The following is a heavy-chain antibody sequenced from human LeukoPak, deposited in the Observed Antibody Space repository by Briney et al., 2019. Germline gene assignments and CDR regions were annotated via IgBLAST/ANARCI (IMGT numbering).Heavy chain of an antibody. CDR2: ISSSSSYT. CDR3: ARTYGSGEGWFDP. V-gene: IGHV3-11*06. CDR1: GFTFSDYY. Sequence: GGSLRLSCAASGFTFSDYYMSWIRQAPGKGLEWVSYISSSSSYTNYADSVKGRFTIFRDNAKNSLYLQMNSPRAEDTAVYYCARTYGSGEGWFDPWGQGTLVTVSS. D-gene: IGHD3-10*01. J-gene: IGHJ5*02.